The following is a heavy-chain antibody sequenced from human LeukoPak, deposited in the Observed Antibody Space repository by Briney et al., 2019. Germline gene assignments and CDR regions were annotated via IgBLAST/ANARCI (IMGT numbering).Heavy chain of an antibody. CDR3: ARGDLNPFDAFAI. J-gene: IGHJ3*02. CDR2: IYDSGIT. Sequence: PSETLSLTCTVSGGPVSRYYWSWIRQPPGKALEYIGYIYDSGITNYNPSLKSRVPMSIDTSMRQFSLKLRSVTATDTAVYYCARGDLNPFDAFAIWGQGKMVTVSP. CDR1: GGPVSRYY. D-gene: IGHD3-16*01. V-gene: IGHV4-59*08.